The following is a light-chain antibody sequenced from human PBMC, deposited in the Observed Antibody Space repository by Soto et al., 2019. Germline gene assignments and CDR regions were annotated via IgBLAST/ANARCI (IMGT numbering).Light chain of an antibody. CDR1: QTISNF. CDR3: QQSFSTPWT. V-gene: IGKV1-39*01. CDR2: DAS. Sequence: DIQMTQSPSSLSASVGDRVTLTCRASQTISNFLNWYQQKKGNAPKLLIYDASNLHSGVPSRFSGSGSGTDFTLTISSLQPEDFATYFCQQSFSTPWTFGQGTKVELK. J-gene: IGKJ1*01.